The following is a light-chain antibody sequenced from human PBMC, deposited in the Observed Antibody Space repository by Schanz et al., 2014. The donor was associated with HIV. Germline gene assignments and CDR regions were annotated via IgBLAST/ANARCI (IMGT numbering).Light chain of an antibody. V-gene: IGKV1-5*01. Sequence: DIQMTQSPSTLSASVGDRVTITCRASQSISSWLAWYQQKPGKAPKLLIYAASTLPSGVPSRFSGSGSGTYFTLTISSLQPDDFATYYCQQYNSHSRTFGQGTKVEIK. CDR3: QQYNSHSRT. J-gene: IGKJ1*01. CDR2: AAS. CDR1: QSISSW.